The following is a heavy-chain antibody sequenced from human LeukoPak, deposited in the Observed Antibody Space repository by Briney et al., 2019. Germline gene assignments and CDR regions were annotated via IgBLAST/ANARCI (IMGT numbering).Heavy chain of an antibody. D-gene: IGHD3-10*01. CDR2: IDPSDSYT. V-gene: IGHV5-10-1*01. Sequence: GESLKISCKGSGYSFTSYWISWVRQMPGKGLEWMGRIDPSDSYTNYSPSFQGHVTISADKSISTAYLQWSSLKASDTDMYYCARWVMVREPFDYWGQGTLVTVSS. J-gene: IGHJ4*02. CDR3: ARWVMVREPFDY. CDR1: GYSFTSYW.